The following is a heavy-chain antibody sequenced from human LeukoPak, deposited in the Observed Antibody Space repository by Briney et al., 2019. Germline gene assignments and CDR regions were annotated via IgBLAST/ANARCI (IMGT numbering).Heavy chain of an antibody. CDR1: GFTFSSYE. CDR2: ISSSGSTI. D-gene: IGHD6-19*01. Sequence: GGSLRLSCAASGFTFSSYEMNWVRQAPGKGLEWVSYISSSGSTIYYADSVKGRFTISRDNAKNSLYLQMNSLRAEDTAVYYCARDQSSSGWYGGYYYYYYVDVWGKGTTVTISS. CDR3: ARDQSSSGWYGGYYYYYYVDV. V-gene: IGHV3-48*03. J-gene: IGHJ6*03.